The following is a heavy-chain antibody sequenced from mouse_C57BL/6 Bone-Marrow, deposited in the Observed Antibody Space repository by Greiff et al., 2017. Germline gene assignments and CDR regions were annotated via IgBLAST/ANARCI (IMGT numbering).Heavy chain of an antibody. Sequence: VQLQQSGAELVRPGASVKLSCTASGFNIKDDYMHWVKQRPEQGLEWIGWIDPENGDTEYAPKFQGKATITADTSSNTAYLQLSSLTSEDTAVYYCTTLSYYPFDYWGQGTTLTVSS. V-gene: IGHV14-4*01. CDR3: TTLSYYPFDY. D-gene: IGHD1-1*01. CDR2: IDPENGDT. CDR1: GFNIKDDY. J-gene: IGHJ2*01.